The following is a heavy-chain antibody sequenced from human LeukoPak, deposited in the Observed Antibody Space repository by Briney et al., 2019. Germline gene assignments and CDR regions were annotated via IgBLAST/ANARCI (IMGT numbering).Heavy chain of an antibody. Sequence: GGSLRLSCAASGFTFSDYYMSWIRQAPGKGLEWVSYISSSGSTIYYADSVKGRFTISRDNAKNSLYLQMNSLRAEDTAVYYCARESYYVSMSYGSLGAFDIWGQGTMVTVSS. J-gene: IGHJ3*02. CDR3: ARESYYVSMSYGSLGAFDI. V-gene: IGHV3-11*01. CDR1: GFTFSDYY. CDR2: ISSSGSTI. D-gene: IGHD3-10*01.